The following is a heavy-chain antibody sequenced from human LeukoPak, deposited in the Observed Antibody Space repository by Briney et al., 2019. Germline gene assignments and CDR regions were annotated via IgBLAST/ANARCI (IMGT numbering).Heavy chain of an antibody. D-gene: IGHD3-10*01. Sequence: GGSLRLSCAASGFTFSSYGMHWVRQAPGQGLEWVAFIRYDGSNKYYANSVKGRFTISRDNSKNTLYLQMNSLRAEDTAVYYCARNNYYDSGSYYVYWGQGTLVTVSS. CDR2: IRYDGSNK. CDR3: ARNNYYDSGSYYVY. J-gene: IGHJ4*02. CDR1: GFTFSSYG. V-gene: IGHV3-30*02.